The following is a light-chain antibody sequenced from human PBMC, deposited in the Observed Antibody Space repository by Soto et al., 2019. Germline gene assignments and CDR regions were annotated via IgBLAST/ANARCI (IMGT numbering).Light chain of an antibody. CDR1: QGVSGW. CDR3: QQSNGFPVT. V-gene: IGKV1-12*01. Sequence: DLQVTQSPSSVSASVGDRVTITCRASQGVSGWLAWYQQRPGKAPELLIYAVSNLQSGVPSRFSGSGSGTDFTLTISSLQPEDFATYYCQQSNGFPVTFGGGTRVEMK. J-gene: IGKJ4*01. CDR2: AVS.